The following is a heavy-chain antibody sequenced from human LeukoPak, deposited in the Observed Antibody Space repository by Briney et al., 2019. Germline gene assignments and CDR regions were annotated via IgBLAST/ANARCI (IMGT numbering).Heavy chain of an antibody. Sequence: GGSLRLSCAASGFTFSSYWMSWVRRAPGKGLEWVSGIRGSGGSTYYADSVKGRFTISRDNSKNTLYLQMNSLRAEDTAVYYCAKGYSYGWFYYFDYWGQGTLVTVSS. CDR2: IRGSGGST. CDR3: AKGYSYGWFYYFDY. D-gene: IGHD5-18*01. CDR1: GFTFSSYW. V-gene: IGHV3-23*01. J-gene: IGHJ4*02.